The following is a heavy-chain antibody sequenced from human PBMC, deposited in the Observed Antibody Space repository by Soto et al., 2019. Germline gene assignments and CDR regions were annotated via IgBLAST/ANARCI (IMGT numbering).Heavy chain of an antibody. D-gene: IGHD7-27*01. V-gene: IGHV5-51*01. CDR1: GYSFSNYW. Sequence: EVQLVQSGAEVKKPGESLKISCKGSGYSFSNYWIGWVRQMPGKGLEWMGIIHPSDSDTRYSPSFQGQVTISVDRSIKTAYLYWSTLKASDTAMYYCLRLDWGNDRIVDYWGQGTLVTASS. CDR3: LRLDWGNDRIVDY. J-gene: IGHJ4*02. CDR2: IHPSDSDT.